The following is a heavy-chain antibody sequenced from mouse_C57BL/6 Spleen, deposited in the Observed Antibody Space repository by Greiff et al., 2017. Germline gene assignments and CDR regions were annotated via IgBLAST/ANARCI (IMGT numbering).Heavy chain of an antibody. D-gene: IGHD2-4*01. CDR1: GFSLTSYG. Sequence: QVHVKQSGPGLVQPSQSLSITCTVSGFSLTSYGVHWVRQSPGKGLEWLGVIWRGGSTDYNAAFMSRLSITKDNSKSQVFFKMNSLQADDTAIYYCASYDYDAEYYYAMDYWGQGTSVTVSS. CDR3: ASYDYDAEYYYAMDY. V-gene: IGHV2-5*01. CDR2: IWRGGST. J-gene: IGHJ4*01.